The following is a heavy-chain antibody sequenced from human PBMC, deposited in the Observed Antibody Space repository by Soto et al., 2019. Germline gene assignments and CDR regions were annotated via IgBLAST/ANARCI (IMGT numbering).Heavy chain of an antibody. D-gene: IGHD3-10*01. V-gene: IGHV3-21*01. J-gene: IGHJ4*02. CDR3: AREIFGGIAFDY. Sequence: GGSLRLSCVASGFSFSTSGMNWVRQAPGKGLEWVSSISSSSSYIYYADSVKGRFTISRDNAKNSLYLQMNSLRAEDTAVYYCAREIFGGIAFDYWGQGTLVTVSS. CDR1: GFSFSTSG. CDR2: ISSSSSYI.